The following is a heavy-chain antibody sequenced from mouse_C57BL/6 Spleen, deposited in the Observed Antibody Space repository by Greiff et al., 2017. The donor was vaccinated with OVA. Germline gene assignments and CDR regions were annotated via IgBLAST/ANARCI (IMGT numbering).Heavy chain of an antibody. J-gene: IGHJ3*01. Sequence: EVKLQESGAELVRPGASVKLSCTASGFNIKDDYMHWVKQRPEQGLEWIGWIDPENGDTEYASKFQGKATITADTSSNTAYLQLSSLTSEDTAVYYCTITTEFAYWGQGTLVTVSA. V-gene: IGHV14-4*01. CDR3: TITTEFAY. CDR2: IDPENGDT. D-gene: IGHD1-1*01. CDR1: GFNIKDDY.